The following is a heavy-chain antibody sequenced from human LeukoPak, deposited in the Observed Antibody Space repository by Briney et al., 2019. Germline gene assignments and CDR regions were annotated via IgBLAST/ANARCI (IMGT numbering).Heavy chain of an antibody. Sequence: SETLSLTCAVYGGSFSGYYWSWIRQPPGKGLEWIGETNHSGSTNYNPSLKSRVTISVDTSKNQFSLKLSSVTAADTAVYYCARATYGGNSNYFDYWGQGTLVTVSS. CDR3: ARATYGGNSNYFDY. CDR1: GGSFSGYY. V-gene: IGHV4-34*01. CDR2: TNHSGST. D-gene: IGHD4-23*01. J-gene: IGHJ4*02.